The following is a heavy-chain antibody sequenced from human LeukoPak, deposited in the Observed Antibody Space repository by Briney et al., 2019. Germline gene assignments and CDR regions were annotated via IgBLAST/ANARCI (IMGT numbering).Heavy chain of an antibody. CDR2: IKQDGSEK. J-gene: IGHJ4*02. CDR3: ARGPGKYYFDY. D-gene: IGHD1-1*01. V-gene: IGHV3-7*01. Sequence: PGGSLRLSCAASGFTFSSYSMNWVRQAPGKGLEWVANIKQDGSEKYYVDSVKGRFTISRDNAKNSLYLQMNSLRAEDTAVYYCARGPGKYYFDYWGQGTLVTVSS. CDR1: GFTFSSYS.